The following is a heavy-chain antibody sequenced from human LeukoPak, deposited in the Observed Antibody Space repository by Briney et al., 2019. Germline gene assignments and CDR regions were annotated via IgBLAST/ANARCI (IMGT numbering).Heavy chain of an antibody. CDR3: ARPYSSSLSFDY. D-gene: IGHD6-13*01. Sequence: PGGSLRLSCAASGFTFSSYGMHWVRQAPGKGLEWVAVISYDGSNKYYADSVKGRFTISRDNSKNTLYLQMNSLRAEDTAVYYCARPYSSSLSFDYWGQGTLVTVSS. V-gene: IGHV3-30*19. J-gene: IGHJ4*02. CDR2: ISYDGSNK. CDR1: GFTFSSYG.